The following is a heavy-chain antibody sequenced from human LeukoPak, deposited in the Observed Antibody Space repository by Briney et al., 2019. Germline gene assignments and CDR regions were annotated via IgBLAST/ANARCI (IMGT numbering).Heavy chain of an antibody. Sequence: ASVKVSCKASGYTFTGYYMHWVRQAPGQGLEWMGWINPNSGGTNYAQKFQGRVTMTRDTSISTAYMELSRLRSDDTAVYYCARDGIYDFWSGYNWFDPWGQGTLVTASS. CDR3: ARDGIYDFWSGYNWFDP. D-gene: IGHD3-3*01. J-gene: IGHJ5*02. V-gene: IGHV1-2*02. CDR2: INPNSGGT. CDR1: GYTFTGYY.